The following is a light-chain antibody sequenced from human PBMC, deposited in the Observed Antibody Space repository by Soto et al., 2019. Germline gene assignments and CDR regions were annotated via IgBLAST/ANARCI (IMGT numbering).Light chain of an antibody. CDR2: GAS. CDR3: QQYFNWHPYT. V-gene: IGKV3-15*01. CDR1: ESVSSN. J-gene: IGKJ2*01. Sequence: EILLTQSPSTLSVSPGDRATLSCRASESVSSNVAWYQQKPGQTPRLLIYGASTRATGVPPRFSGSRSGTEFTLTISSLQCEDFAVYYCQQYFNWHPYTFGQGTKVDIK.